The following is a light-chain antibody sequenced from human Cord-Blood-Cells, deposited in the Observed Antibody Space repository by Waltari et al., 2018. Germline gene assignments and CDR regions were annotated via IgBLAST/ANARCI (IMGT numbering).Light chain of an antibody. V-gene: IGLV2-14*01. CDR3: SSYTSSSTLV. CDR1: SSDVGGYNY. Sequence: QSALTQPASVSESPGQSITISCPGTSSDVGGYNYVSWYQQHPGKAPKLMIYDVSNRPSGVSNRFSGSKSGNTASLTISGLQAEDEADYYCSSYTSSSTLVFGGGTKLTVL. CDR2: DVS. J-gene: IGLJ2*01.